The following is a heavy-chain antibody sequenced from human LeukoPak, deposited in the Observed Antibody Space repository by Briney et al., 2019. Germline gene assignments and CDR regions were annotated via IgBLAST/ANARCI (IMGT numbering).Heavy chain of an antibody. D-gene: IGHD3-22*01. J-gene: IGHJ4*02. Sequence: GGSLRLSCAASGFSFSDAWMSWVRQAPGKGLEWVGHIKSKTGGVTTDCAEPVKGRFSISRDDSKDTVFLQMSSLKTEDTAMYYCTTVFIDYFDSSGYYPFDFWGQGTLVTVSS. CDR2: IKSKTGGVTT. CDR3: TTVFIDYFDSSGYYPFDF. CDR1: GFSFSDAW. V-gene: IGHV3-15*01.